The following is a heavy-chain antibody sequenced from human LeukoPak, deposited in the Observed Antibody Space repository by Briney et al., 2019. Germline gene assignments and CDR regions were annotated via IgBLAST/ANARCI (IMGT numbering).Heavy chain of an antibody. Sequence: PGGSLRLSCAASGFTFSSYAMHWVRQAPGKGLEWVAVISYDGSNKYYADSVKGRFTISRDNSKNTLYLQMNSLRAEDTAVYYCARVPIAAAHNIHWGQGTLVTVS. V-gene: IGHV3-30-3*01. J-gene: IGHJ4*02. D-gene: IGHD6-13*01. CDR3: ARVPIAAAHNIH. CDR1: GFTFSSYA. CDR2: ISYDGSNK.